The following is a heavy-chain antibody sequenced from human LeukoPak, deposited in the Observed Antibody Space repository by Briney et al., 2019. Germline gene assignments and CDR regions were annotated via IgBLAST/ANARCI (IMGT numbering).Heavy chain of an antibody. CDR2: ISAYNGNT. Sequence: ASVKVSCKASGYTFTSYGISWVRQAPGQGLEWMGWISAYNGNTNYAQKLQGRVTMTTDTSTSTAYMELRSLRSDDTAVYYCARDIVVVPAAGADNWFDPWGQGTLVTVSS. CDR3: ARDIVVVPAAGADNWFDP. V-gene: IGHV1-18*01. J-gene: IGHJ5*02. D-gene: IGHD2-2*01. CDR1: GYTFTSYG.